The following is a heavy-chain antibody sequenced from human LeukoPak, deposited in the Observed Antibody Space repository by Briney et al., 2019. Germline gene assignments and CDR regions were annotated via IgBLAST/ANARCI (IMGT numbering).Heavy chain of an antibody. CDR3: ARNSIEFTIFRGYYYYYMDV. CDR2: ISPSGCSR. V-gene: IGHV1-46*01. CDR1: GYTFTRYY. D-gene: IGHD3-3*01. J-gene: IGHJ6*03. Sequence: ASVKVSCKAFGYTFTRYYMHWVRQAPGQGPEWMGVISPSGCSRTYAQKFQGRVTLTRDMATSTDYLELSSLRSEDTVVYYCARNSIEFTIFRGYYYYYMDVWGKGTTVTVSS.